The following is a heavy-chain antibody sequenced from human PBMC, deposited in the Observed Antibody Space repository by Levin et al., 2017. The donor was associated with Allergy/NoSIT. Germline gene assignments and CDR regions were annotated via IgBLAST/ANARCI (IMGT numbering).Heavy chain of an antibody. CDR3: ARGIVGASVAFDI. V-gene: IGHV3-74*01. D-gene: IGHD1-26*01. CDR2: ISDDTSKT. Sequence: GGSLRLSCAGSGFPFSTHYMHWVRQAPGKGLVWVSRISDDTSKTKYADSVKGRFTISRDNAKDTLFLQMNSLRAEDTAVYYCARGIVGASVAFDIWGHGTLVTVSS. J-gene: IGHJ3*02. CDR1: GFPFSTHY.